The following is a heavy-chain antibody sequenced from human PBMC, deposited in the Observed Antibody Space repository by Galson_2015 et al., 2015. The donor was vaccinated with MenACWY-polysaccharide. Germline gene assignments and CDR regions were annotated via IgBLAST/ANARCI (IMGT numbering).Heavy chain of an antibody. J-gene: IGHJ6*02. CDR2: ISYDASNK. Sequence: SLRLSCAASGFTFNSYAMHWVRQAPGKGLEWVAVISYDASNKYYADSVEGRFTISRDNSKNTLYLQMNSLGAEDTAVYYCARDHWRPTRCPRMDVWGPRTPVTLSS. D-gene: IGHD2-2*01. CDR3: ARDHWRPTRCPRMDV. V-gene: IGHV3-30-3*01. CDR1: GFTFNSYA.